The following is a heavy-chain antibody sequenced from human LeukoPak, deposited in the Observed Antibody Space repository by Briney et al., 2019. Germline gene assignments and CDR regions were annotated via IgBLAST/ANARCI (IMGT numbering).Heavy chain of an antibody. Sequence: SETLSLTCTVSGGSISSSSYYWGWIRQPPGKGLEWIGSIYYSGSTYYNPSLKSRVTISVDTSKNQFSLKLSSVTAADTAVYYCARVKRAPYYDFWSGYPDYWGQGTLVTVSS. D-gene: IGHD3-3*01. CDR2: IYYSGST. J-gene: IGHJ4*02. CDR3: ARVKRAPYYDFWSGYPDY. V-gene: IGHV4-39*01. CDR1: GGSISSSSYY.